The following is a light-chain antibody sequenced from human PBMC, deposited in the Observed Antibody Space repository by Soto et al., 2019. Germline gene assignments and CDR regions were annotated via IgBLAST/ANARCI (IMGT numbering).Light chain of an antibody. V-gene: IGKV3-20*01. J-gene: IGKJ1*01. CDR1: QSVSSNY. Sequence: EIVLTQSPGTLSLSPGERATLSCRASQSVSSNYLAWYQQKSGQAPRLLIYGASTRATGIPDRFGGSGSGTDFTLTISRLEPEDFAVYYCQQYVNWWTFGQGTKVDIK. CDR3: QQYVNWWT. CDR2: GAS.